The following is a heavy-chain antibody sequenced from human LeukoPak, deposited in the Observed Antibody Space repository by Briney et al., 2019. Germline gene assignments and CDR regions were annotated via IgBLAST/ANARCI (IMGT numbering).Heavy chain of an antibody. V-gene: IGHV1-2*02. CDR1: GYTFTGYY. D-gene: IGHD3-10*01. CDR3: AVRWFGELYPYY. Sequence: RATVKVSCKASGYTFTGYYMHWVRQAPGQGLEWMGWINPNSGGTNYAQKFQGRVTMTRDTSISTAYMELSRLRSDDTAVYYCAVRWFGELYPYYWGQGTLVTVSS. J-gene: IGHJ4*02. CDR2: INPNSGGT.